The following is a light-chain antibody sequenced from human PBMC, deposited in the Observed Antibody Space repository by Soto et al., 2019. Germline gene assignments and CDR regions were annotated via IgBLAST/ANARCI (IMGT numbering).Light chain of an antibody. CDR3: AAWDDSVHWV. CDR1: SSNIGSNY. CDR2: RNN. V-gene: IGLV1-47*01. J-gene: IGLJ3*02. Sequence: QSVLTQPPSASGTPGQRVTISCSGSSSNIGSNYVYWYQQFAGTAPKLLINRNNQRPSGVPDRFSGSKSGTSASLAISGLRSEDEAHYYCAAWDDSVHWVFGGGTKVTVL.